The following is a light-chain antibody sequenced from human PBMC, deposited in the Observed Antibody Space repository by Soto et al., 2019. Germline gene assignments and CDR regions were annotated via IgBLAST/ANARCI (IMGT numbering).Light chain of an antibody. V-gene: IGKV1-6*01. J-gene: IGKJ1*01. Sequence: AIQMTQSPSSLSASVGDRVTITCRASQDIGNDLGWYQQKPGKAPKLLIYSASTFQSGVPSRFSGSGSGTDFTLTISSLQPEDSATYYCLQDSNYPWTFGQGTKVEIK. CDR2: SAS. CDR1: QDIGND. CDR3: LQDSNYPWT.